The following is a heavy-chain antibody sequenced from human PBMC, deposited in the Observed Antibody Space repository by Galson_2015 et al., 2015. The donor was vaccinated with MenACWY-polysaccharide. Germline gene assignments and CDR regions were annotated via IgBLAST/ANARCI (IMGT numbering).Heavy chain of an antibody. V-gene: IGHV3-23*01. CDR2: IRSSGANT. CDR3: AKDSTDFWSVAGRFDH. D-gene: IGHD3-3*01. J-gene: IGHJ5*02. Sequence: SLRLSCAASGFTFTSYAMSWVRQAPGKGLEWVSAIRSSGANTYYADSVTGRFTISRDNSKNTLYLQMNSLRAEDTAVYYCAKDSTDFWSVAGRFDHWGQGTLVTVSS. CDR1: GFTFTSYA.